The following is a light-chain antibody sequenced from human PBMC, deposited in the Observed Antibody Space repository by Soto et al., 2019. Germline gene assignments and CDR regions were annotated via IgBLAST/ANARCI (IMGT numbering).Light chain of an antibody. CDR2: SNN. Sequence: QAVVTQPPSASGTPGQRVTISCSGSSSNIGSNTVNWYQQLPGTAPKLLIYSNNQRPSGVPDRFSGSKSGTSASLAISGLQSEDEADYYCAARDDSLNGHVVFGGGTKVTVL. V-gene: IGLV1-44*01. CDR3: AARDDSLNGHVV. CDR1: SSNIGSNT. J-gene: IGLJ2*01.